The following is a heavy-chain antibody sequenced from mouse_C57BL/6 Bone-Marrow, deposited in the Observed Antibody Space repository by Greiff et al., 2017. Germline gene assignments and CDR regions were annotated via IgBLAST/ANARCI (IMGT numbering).Heavy chain of an antibody. Sequence: VHVKQSGAELVRPGASVKLSCTASGFNIKDDYMHWVKQRPEQGLEWIGWIDPENGDTEYASKFQGKATITADTSSNTAYLQLSSLTSEDTAVYYCTRGYDGYWGQGTTLTVSS. V-gene: IGHV14-4*01. CDR2: IDPENGDT. CDR1: GFNIKDDY. CDR3: TRGYDGY. D-gene: IGHD2-3*01. J-gene: IGHJ2*01.